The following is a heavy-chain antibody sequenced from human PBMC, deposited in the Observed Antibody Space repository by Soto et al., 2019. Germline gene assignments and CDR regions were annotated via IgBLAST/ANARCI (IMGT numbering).Heavy chain of an antibody. CDR3: AREDYYDSSGPIEY. Sequence: QVQLVESGGGGVHPGSSLRLSFAASGFTFITYPMPGVRKAPGRGWEWVAVISYDGSNKYYAASVKGRFTISRDNSKNTLYLQMNSLRAEDTAVYYCAREDYYDSSGPIEYWGQGTLVTVSS. CDR2: ISYDGSNK. CDR1: GFTFITYP. V-gene: IGHV3-30-3*01. J-gene: IGHJ4*02. D-gene: IGHD3-22*01.